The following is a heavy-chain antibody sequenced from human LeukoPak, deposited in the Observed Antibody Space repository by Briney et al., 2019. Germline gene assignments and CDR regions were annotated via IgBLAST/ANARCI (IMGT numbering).Heavy chain of an antibody. V-gene: IGHV5-51*01. Sequence: GESLKISCKGSGYSFTSYWIGWVRQMPGKGLEWMGIIYPGDPDTRYSPSFQGQVTISADKSISTAYLQWSSLKASDTAMYYCARTTMVRGVTRRFDYWGQGTLVTVSS. D-gene: IGHD3-10*01. J-gene: IGHJ4*02. CDR2: IYPGDPDT. CDR3: ARTTMVRGVTRRFDY. CDR1: GYSFTSYW.